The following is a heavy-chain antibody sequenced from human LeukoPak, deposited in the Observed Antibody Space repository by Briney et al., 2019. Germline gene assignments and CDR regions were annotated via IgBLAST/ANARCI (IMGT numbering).Heavy chain of an antibody. V-gene: IGHV1-3*01. CDR3: ARDSGSGNSDY. J-gene: IGHJ4*02. D-gene: IGHD1-26*01. CDR2: ISAGNGNT. CDR1: GYTFTSYA. Sequence: GASVKVSCKASGYTFTSYAIHWVRQAPGQRLEWMGWISAGNGNTKYSQNFQGRVTLISNTSATTAFMELSSLRSEDAAVYYCARDSGSGNSDYWGQGTLVTVSS.